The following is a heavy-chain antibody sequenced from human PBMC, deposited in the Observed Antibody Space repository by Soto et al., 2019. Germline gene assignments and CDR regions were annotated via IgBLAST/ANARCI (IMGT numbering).Heavy chain of an antibody. D-gene: IGHD2-2*01. J-gene: IGHJ6*02. Sequence: QVQLVQSGAEVKKPGSSVKVSCKASGGTFSSYAISWVRQAPGQGLEWMGGIIPIPGTANYEQKFQGRVTITADESTSTAYMELSSLRSDDTAVYYCARSQGSSTSLEIYYYYYYGMDVWGQGTTVNVSS. CDR3: ARSQGSSTSLEIYYYYYYGMDV. CDR2: IIPIPGTA. V-gene: IGHV1-69*01. CDR1: GGTFSSYA.